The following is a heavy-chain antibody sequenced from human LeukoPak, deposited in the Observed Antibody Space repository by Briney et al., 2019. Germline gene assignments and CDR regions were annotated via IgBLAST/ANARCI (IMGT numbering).Heavy chain of an antibody. Sequence: GGSLRLSCAASGFTFSSYAMSWVRQAPGKGLEWVSAISGSGGSTYYADSVKGRFTISRDNSKNTLYLQMNSLRAEDTAVYYCAETSRRAEYFQHWGQGTLVTVSS. V-gene: IGHV3-23*01. CDR1: GFTFSSYA. J-gene: IGHJ1*01. CDR2: ISGSGGST. D-gene: IGHD2-2*01. CDR3: AETSRRAEYFQH.